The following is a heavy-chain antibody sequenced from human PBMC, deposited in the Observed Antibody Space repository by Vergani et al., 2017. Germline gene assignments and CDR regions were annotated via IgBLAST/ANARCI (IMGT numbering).Heavy chain of an antibody. D-gene: IGHD6-13*01. V-gene: IGHV4-59*01. CDR1: GGSISSYY. J-gene: IGHJ5*02. Sequence: QVQLQESGPGLMKPSETLSLTCTVSGGSISSYYWSWIRQPPGKGLEWIGYIYYSGSTNYNPSLKSRVTISVDTSKNQFSLKLSSVTAADTAVYYCARDVGSTRRGWFDPWGQGTLVTVSS. CDR2: IYYSGST. CDR3: ARDVGSTRRGWFDP.